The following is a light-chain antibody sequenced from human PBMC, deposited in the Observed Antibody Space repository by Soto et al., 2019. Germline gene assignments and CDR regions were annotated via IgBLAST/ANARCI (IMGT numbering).Light chain of an antibody. V-gene: IGKV3-20*01. CDR3: QQYGSSRT. J-gene: IGKJ1*01. CDR2: GAS. Sequence: EIVLTQSPGILSLSPGERATISCRASQSVSSSYLAWYQQKPGQAPRLLIYGASSRATGIPDRFSGSGSGTHFTLTISRLEPEDFAVYYCQQYGSSRTFGQGTKVEIK. CDR1: QSVSSSY.